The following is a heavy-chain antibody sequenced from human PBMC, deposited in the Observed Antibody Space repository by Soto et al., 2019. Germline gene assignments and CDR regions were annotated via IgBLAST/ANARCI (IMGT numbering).Heavy chain of an antibody. CDR2: ISYDGINK. Sequence: GGSLRLSCAASGFTFSNYGMHWVRQAPGKGLEWVAAISYDGINKYYVDSVKGRFTISRDNSKNTLYVQMNSLRAEDTALYYCARSPQPTRGIHWYFDLWGRGILVTVSS. J-gene: IGHJ2*01. V-gene: IGHV3-30*03. CDR3: ARSPQPTRGIHWYFDL. D-gene: IGHD1-26*01. CDR1: GFTFSNYG.